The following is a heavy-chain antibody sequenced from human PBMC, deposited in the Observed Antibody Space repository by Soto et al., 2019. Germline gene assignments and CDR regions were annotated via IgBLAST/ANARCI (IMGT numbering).Heavy chain of an antibody. Sequence: QVQLEQSGAELKKPGSSVNVSCKSSGGPFSSYAINWVRQAPGRGPEWMGGITPIFGAPKYAQKFQGRVTITADRATSTAYMELSSLSSDDTAVYFCAPGSSSSIINWFDPWGQGTLVTVAS. D-gene: IGHD3-10*01. CDR3: APGSSSSIINWFDP. CDR1: GGPFSSYA. J-gene: IGHJ5*02. CDR2: ITPIFGAP. V-gene: IGHV1-69*06.